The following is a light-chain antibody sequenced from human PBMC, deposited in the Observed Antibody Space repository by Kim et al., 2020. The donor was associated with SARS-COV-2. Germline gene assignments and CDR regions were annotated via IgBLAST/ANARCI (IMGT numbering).Light chain of an antibody. J-gene: IGLJ3*02. CDR2: VNSDGSH. CDR3: QTWDTGTWV. Sequence: ASVKLTWTLSSGHSSYAIAWHQQQPEKGPRYLMKVNSDGSHSKGDGIPDRFSGSSSGAERYLTISSLQSEDEADYYCQTWDTGTWVFGGGTQLTVL. CDR1: SGHSSYA. V-gene: IGLV4-69*01.